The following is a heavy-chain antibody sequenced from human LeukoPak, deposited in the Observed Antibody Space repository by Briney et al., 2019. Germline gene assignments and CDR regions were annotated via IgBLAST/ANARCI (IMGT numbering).Heavy chain of an antibody. CDR1: GFTFSSYG. D-gene: IGHD5-18*01. Sequence: GGSLRLSCAASGFTFSSYGMHWVRQAPGKGLEWVAFIRYDGSNKYYADSVKGRFTISRDNSKNTLYLQMNSLRAEDTAVYYCARVGSYGYFVDYWGQGTLVTVSS. CDR3: ARVGSYGYFVDY. J-gene: IGHJ4*02. CDR2: IRYDGSNK. V-gene: IGHV3-30*02.